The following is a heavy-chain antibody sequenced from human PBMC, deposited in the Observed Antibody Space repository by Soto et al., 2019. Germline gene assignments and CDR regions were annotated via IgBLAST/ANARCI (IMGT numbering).Heavy chain of an antibody. J-gene: IGHJ4*02. Sequence: EVQLVESGGGLVQPGGSLRLSCAVSGFTFSNYWMNWVRQAPGKGLEWVAIIKQDGSETHYVDSVRGRFTISRAKDKNSVFLQMSSLRAEDTAVYDCTGSSGWRLDYWGQGTIVTVSS. CDR1: GFTFSNYW. CDR3: TGSSGWRLDY. CDR2: IKQDGSET. V-gene: IGHV3-7*01. D-gene: IGHD6-19*01.